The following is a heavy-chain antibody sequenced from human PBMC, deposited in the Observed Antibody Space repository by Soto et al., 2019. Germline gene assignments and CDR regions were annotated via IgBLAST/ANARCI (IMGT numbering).Heavy chain of an antibody. CDR1: GFTVSSNY. Sequence: GGSLRLSCAASGFTVSSNYMSWVRQAPGKGLEWVSVIYSGGSTYYADSVKGRFTISRDNSKNTLYLQMNSLRAEDTAVYYCARGDSYGHNPFDYWGQGTLVTVSS. CDR2: IYSGGST. J-gene: IGHJ4*02. V-gene: IGHV3-53*01. D-gene: IGHD5-18*01. CDR3: ARGDSYGHNPFDY.